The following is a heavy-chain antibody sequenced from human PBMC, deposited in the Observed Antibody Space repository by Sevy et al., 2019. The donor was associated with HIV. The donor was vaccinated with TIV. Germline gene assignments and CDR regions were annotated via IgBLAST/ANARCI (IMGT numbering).Heavy chain of an antibody. CDR1: GFTFSSYW. Sequence: GGSLRLSCAASGFTFSSYWMSWVRQAPGKGLEWVANIKQDGSEKYYVDSVKGRFTISRDNAKNSLYLQMNSLRAEDTAVYYCARGAAYYDFWSRPFNYYYYYGMDVWGQGTTVTVSS. J-gene: IGHJ6*02. CDR2: IKQDGSEK. D-gene: IGHD3-3*01. V-gene: IGHV3-7*03. CDR3: ARGAAYYDFWSRPFNYYYYYGMDV.